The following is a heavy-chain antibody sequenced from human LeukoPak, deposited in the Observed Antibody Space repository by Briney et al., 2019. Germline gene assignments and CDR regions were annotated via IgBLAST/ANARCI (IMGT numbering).Heavy chain of an antibody. CDR1: GYTLTELS. Sequence: ASVKVSCTVSGYTLTELSMHWVRQAPGKGLEWMGGFDPEDGETIYAQKFQGRVTMTEDTSTDTAYMELSSLRSEDTAVYYCATSRIGQQPGGIDYWGQGTLVTVPS. CDR2: FDPEDGET. D-gene: IGHD6-13*01. V-gene: IGHV1-24*01. J-gene: IGHJ4*02. CDR3: ATSRIGQQPGGIDY.